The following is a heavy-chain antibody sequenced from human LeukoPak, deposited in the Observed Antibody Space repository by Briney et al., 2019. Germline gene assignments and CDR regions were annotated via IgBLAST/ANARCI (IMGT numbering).Heavy chain of an antibody. CDR2: ISGSGGST. CDR1: GFTFSSYA. D-gene: IGHD3-22*01. J-gene: IGHJ6*02. CDR3: ARDRITIMLVAPYYHYDGMDV. Sequence: GGSLRLSCAASGFTFSSYAMSWVRQAPGKGLEWVSAISGSGGSTYYADSLKGRFTISRDNPKDTLYLQMNSLRAEDTAVYYCARDRITIMLVAPYYHYDGMDVWGQGTTVSVSS. V-gene: IGHV3-23*01.